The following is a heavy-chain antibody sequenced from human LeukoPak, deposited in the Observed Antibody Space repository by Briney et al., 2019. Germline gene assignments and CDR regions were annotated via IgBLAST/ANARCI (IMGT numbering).Heavy chain of an antibody. J-gene: IGHJ4*02. CDR1: GFTFSDYW. Sequence: GGSLRLSCASSGFTFSDYWMSGVRQAPGKGLEWVANIKQDGSEKYYVDSVKGRFTISRDNAKNSLYLQMNSLRADDTAVYYCVRDRAYFDSSGFYNLNYWGQGTLVTVSS. V-gene: IGHV3-7*01. CDR3: VRDRAYFDSSGFYNLNY. D-gene: IGHD3-22*01. CDR2: IKQDGSEK.